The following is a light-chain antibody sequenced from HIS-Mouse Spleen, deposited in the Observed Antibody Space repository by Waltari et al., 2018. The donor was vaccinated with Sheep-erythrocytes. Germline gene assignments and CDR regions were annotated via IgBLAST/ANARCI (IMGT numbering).Light chain of an antibody. CDR1: SSDVGSYNL. CDR3: CSYAGSSTPWV. Sequence: QSALTQPASVSGSPGQSITISCTGTSSDVGSYNLVSWYQQHPGKAPKLMIYEGSKRRSGVSNRFSGSKSGNTASLTISGLQAEDEADYYGCSYAGSSTPWVLGGGTKLTVL. V-gene: IGLV2-23*01. J-gene: IGLJ3*02. CDR2: EGS.